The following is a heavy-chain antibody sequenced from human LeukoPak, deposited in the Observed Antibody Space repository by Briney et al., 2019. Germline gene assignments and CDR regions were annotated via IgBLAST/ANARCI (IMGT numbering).Heavy chain of an antibody. CDR1: GGTFSSYA. V-gene: IGHV1-69*06. CDR3: ARLNWELKHYYYYYMDV. J-gene: IGHJ6*03. Sequence: SVKVPCKASGGTFSSYAISWVRQAPGQGLEWMGGIIPIFGTANYVQKFQGRVTITADKSTSTAYMELSSLRSEDTAVYYCARLNWELKHYYYYYMDVWGKGTTVTVSS. CDR2: IIPIFGTA. D-gene: IGHD4-23*01.